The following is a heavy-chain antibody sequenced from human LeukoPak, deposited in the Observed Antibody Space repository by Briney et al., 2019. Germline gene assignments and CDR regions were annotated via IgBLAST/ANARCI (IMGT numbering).Heavy chain of an antibody. CDR1: GFTFSSYG. CDR3: AKDLRDESFDY. CDR2: ISYDGSNK. Sequence: GGSLRLSCAASGFTFSSYGMHWVRQAPGKGLEWVAVISYDGSNKYYADSVKGRFTISRDNSKNTLYLQVNSLRAEDTAVYYCAKDLRDESFDYWGQGTLVTVSS. V-gene: IGHV3-30*18. D-gene: IGHD3-10*01. J-gene: IGHJ4*02.